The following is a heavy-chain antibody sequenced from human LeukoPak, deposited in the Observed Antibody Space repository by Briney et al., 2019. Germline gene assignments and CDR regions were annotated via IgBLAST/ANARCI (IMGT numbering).Heavy chain of an antibody. CDR1: GFTVSTNY. J-gene: IGHJ3*02. Sequence: QPGGPLRLSCPAPGFTVSTNYMSWVRQAPGRGLGWVSVIYSGGSTYYADSVKGRFTISRDNSKNTLYLQMNSLRAEDTAVYYCARSPPHYDSSGYPLAFDIWGQGTMVTVSS. CDR2: IYSGGST. D-gene: IGHD3-22*01. CDR3: ARSPPHYDSSGYPLAFDI. V-gene: IGHV3-53*01.